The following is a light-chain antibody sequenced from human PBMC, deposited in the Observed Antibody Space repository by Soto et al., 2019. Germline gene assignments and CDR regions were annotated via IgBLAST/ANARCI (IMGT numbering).Light chain of an antibody. J-gene: IGLJ2*01. CDR2: NVT. V-gene: IGLV2-11*01. CDR1: SSDVGGFNH. CDR3: CSYAGSYTFL. Sequence: QSVLTQPRSVSGSPGQSVTISCSGNSSDVGGFNHVSWYQQLPGKAPKFLIYNVTKRPSGVPDRFSGSRSGNTASLSISGLQAEDEANYYCCSYAGSYTFLFGGGTKVTVL.